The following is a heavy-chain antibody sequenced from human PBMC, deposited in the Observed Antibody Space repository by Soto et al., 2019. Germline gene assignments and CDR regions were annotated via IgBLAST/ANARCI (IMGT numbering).Heavy chain of an antibody. CDR3: STRGGSYRPAWDYYYYGMDV. J-gene: IGHJ6*02. CDR2: ISSSSSTI. Sequence: PGGSLRLSCAASGVTFSSYSMNWVRQAPGKGLEWVSYISSSSSTIYYADSVKGRFTISRHNSKNTLYLQMNSLKTEDTAVYYCSTRGGSYRPAWDYYYYGMDVWGQGTTVTVSS. D-gene: IGHD1-26*01. CDR1: GVTFSSYS. V-gene: IGHV3-48*01.